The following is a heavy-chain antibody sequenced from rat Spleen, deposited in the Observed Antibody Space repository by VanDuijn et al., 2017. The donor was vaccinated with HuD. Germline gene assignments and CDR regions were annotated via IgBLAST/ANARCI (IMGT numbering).Heavy chain of an antibody. CDR1: GFTFSNYG. CDR3: ARRHYGYTDYFDY. Sequence: EVQLVESDGGLVQPGRSLKLSCAASGFTFSNYGMAWVRQTPTKGLEWVASISTGGGNTYYRDSVKGRFTISRDNAKSTLSLQMDSLGSEDTATYYCARRHYGYTDYFDYWGQGVMVTVSS. CDR2: ISTGGGNT. V-gene: IGHV5S13*01. J-gene: IGHJ2*01. D-gene: IGHD1-9*01.